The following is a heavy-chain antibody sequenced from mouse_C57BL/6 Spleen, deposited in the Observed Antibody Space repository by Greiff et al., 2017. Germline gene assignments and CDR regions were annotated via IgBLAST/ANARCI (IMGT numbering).Heavy chain of an antibody. Sequence: VQLQQPGTELVKPGASVKLSCKASGYTFTSYWMHWVKQRPGQGLEWIGNINPSNGGTNYNEKFKSKATLTVDKSSSTAYMQLSSLTSEDSAVYYCARGGDYYGSSYDYAMDYWGQGTSVTGSS. CDR3: ARGGDYYGSSYDYAMDY. CDR1: GYTFTSYW. V-gene: IGHV1-53*01. CDR2: INPSNGGT. D-gene: IGHD1-1*01. J-gene: IGHJ4*01.